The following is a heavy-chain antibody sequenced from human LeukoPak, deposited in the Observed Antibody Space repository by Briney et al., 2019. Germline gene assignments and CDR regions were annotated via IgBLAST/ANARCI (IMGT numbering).Heavy chain of an antibody. D-gene: IGHD1-26*01. CDR2: IRYDGSNK. V-gene: IGHV3-30*02. CDR1: GFTFSSYG. Sequence: GGSLRLSCAASGFTFSSYGMHWVRQAPGKGLEWVAFIRYDGSNKYYADSVKGRFTISRDNSKNTLHLQMNSLRAEDTAVYYCTRSGSYGDYFDYWGQGTLVTVSS. CDR3: TRSGSYGDYFDY. J-gene: IGHJ4*02.